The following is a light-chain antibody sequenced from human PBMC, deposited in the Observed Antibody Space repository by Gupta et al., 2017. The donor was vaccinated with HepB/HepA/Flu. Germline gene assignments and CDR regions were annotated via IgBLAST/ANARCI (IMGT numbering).Light chain of an antibody. CDR2: QVS. CDR1: QSLVFSDGNTF. CDR3: VQGTHWPT. J-gene: IGKJ4*01. Sequence: DVVFTQSPISLPVTLGQPASISCRSSQSLVFSDGNTFLHWFQQRPGQSPRRLLYQVSKRDSGVPERFSGSGSGTDFTLRISRVEAEDVAIYYCVQGTHWPTFGGGTKVEIK. V-gene: IGKV2-30*01.